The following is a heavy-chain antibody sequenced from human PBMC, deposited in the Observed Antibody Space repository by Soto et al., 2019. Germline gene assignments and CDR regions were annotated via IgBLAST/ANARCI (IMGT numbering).Heavy chain of an antibody. D-gene: IGHD3-22*01. CDR2: IKSKTDGGTT. V-gene: IGHV3-15*07. Sequence: EVQLVESGGGLVKPGGSLRLSCAASGFTFSNAWINWVRQAPGKGLEWVGRIKSKTDGGTTDYAEPVKGRFAISRDDSNNMVYLQMNSLQIEDTAVYYCTTDSYSTIIIVRFDYWGHGTLVTVS. J-gene: IGHJ4*01. CDR1: GFTFSNAW. CDR3: TTDSYSTIIIVRFDY.